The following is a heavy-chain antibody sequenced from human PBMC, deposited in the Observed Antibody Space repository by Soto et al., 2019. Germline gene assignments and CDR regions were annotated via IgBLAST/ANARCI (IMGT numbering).Heavy chain of an antibody. V-gene: IGHV5-10-1*01. D-gene: IGHD6-25*01. J-gene: IGHJ4*02. CDR2: IDPSDSYT. CDR3: AIGTIAESTHDY. Sequence: GESLKISCKGSGYSFTSYWISWVRQMPGKGLEWMGRIDPSDSYTNYSPSFQGHVTISADKSISTAYLQWSSLKASDTAMYYCAIGTIAESTHDYWGQGTLVTVSS. CDR1: GYSFTSYW.